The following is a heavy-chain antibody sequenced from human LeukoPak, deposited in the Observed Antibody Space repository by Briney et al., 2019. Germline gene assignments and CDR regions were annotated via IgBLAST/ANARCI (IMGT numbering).Heavy chain of an antibody. D-gene: IGHD3-3*01. CDR3: AKDLDVLRCLGDAFVI. CDR2: IYSGGST. J-gene: IGHJ3*02. Sequence: GGSLRLSCAASGFTVSSNYMSWVRQAPGKGLEWVSVIYSGGSTSYAASVKGRFTISRDNSKNTLYLQMNSLRAEDTAVYYCAKDLDVLRCLGDAFVIWGQGTMVTVSS. V-gene: IGHV3-53*05. CDR1: GFTVSSNY.